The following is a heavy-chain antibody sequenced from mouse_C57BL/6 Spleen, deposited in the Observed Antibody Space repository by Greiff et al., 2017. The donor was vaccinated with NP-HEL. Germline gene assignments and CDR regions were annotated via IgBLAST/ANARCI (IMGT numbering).Heavy chain of an antibody. Sequence: EVKLVESGGGLVKPGGSLKLSCAASGFTFSDYGMHWVRQAPEKGLEWVAYISSGSSTIYYADTVKGRFTISRDNANNTLFLQMTSLRSEDTAMYYCARGYYGSTQYYFDYWGQGTTLTVSS. V-gene: IGHV5-17*01. CDR2: ISSGSSTI. CDR1: GFTFSDYG. J-gene: IGHJ2*01. D-gene: IGHD1-1*01. CDR3: ARGYYGSTQYYFDY.